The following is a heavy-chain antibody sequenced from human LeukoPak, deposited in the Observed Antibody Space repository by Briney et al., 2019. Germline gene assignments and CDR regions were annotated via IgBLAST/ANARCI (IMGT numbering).Heavy chain of an antibody. D-gene: IGHD1-26*01. CDR1: GFTFSTYS. V-gene: IGHV3-48*01. J-gene: IGHJ4*02. Sequence: TGGSLRLSCAASGFTFSTYSMNWVRQAPGKGLEWVSYISSSSSTIYYADSVKGRFTISRDNAKNSLYLQMNSLRAEDTAVYYCAKGGFPGGSTYFDYWGQGTLVTVSS. CDR3: AKGGFPGGSTYFDY. CDR2: ISSSSSTI.